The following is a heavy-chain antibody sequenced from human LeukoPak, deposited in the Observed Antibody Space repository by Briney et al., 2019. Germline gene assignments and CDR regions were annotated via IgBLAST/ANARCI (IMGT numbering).Heavy chain of an antibody. V-gene: IGHV4-4*09. D-gene: IGHD3-10*01. CDR2: IYTSEST. CDR3: ASPDFGSGSYLGS. Sequence: SETLSLTCTVSGGSISSSYWSWIRQPPGKGLEWIGYIYTSESTNYNTSLKSRVTMSIETSKNQFSLRLRSVTAADTAVYYCASPDFGSGSYLGSWGQGTLVTVSS. J-gene: IGHJ4*02. CDR1: GGSISSSY.